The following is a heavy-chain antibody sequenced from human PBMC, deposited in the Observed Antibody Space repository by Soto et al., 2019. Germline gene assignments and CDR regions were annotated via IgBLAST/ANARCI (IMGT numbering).Heavy chain of an antibody. J-gene: IGHJ2*01. CDR2: ISYDGSNK. Sequence: GGSLRLSCAASGFTFSSYAMHWVRQAPGKGLEWVAVISYDGSNKYYADSVKGRFTISRDNTKNTRYLQMNSMRAEDAAAYDCARDTRGSFAAAATGWYFDLWGRGTLVTVSS. V-gene: IGHV3-30-3*01. D-gene: IGHD6-13*01. CDR1: GFTFSSYA. CDR3: ARDTRGSFAAAATGWYFDL.